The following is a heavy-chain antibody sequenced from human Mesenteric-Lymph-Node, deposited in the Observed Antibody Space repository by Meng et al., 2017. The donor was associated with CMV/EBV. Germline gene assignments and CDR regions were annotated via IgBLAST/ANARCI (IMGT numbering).Heavy chain of an antibody. J-gene: IGHJ4*02. V-gene: IGHV4-34*02. CDR3: ARGSSYDILTGYFDY. Sequence: QVQLQQWGGGLLKPLGTLSITCAVHGGSFSGYYCNWIRQSPEKGLEWIGEINNSGSTTYNPSFTSRIIISVDTSTNQISLNMSSVTAADTAVYYCARGSSYDILTGYFDYWGQGALVTVSS. CDR1: GGSFSGYY. D-gene: IGHD3-9*01. CDR2: INNSGST.